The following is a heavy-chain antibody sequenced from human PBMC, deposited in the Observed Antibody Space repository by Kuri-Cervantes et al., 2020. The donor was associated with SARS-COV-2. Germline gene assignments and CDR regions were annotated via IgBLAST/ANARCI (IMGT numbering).Heavy chain of an antibody. CDR1: GFTFSSYG. Sequence: LSLTCVASGFTFSSYGMNWVRQAPGKGLEWVSYISSSGSTIYYADSVKGRFTISRDNAKNSLYLQMNSLRAEDTAVYYCARGDSSGYLYYFDYWGQGTLVTVSS. CDR3: ARGDSSGYLYYFDY. CDR2: ISSSGSTI. D-gene: IGHD3-22*01. J-gene: IGHJ4*02. V-gene: IGHV3-48*03.